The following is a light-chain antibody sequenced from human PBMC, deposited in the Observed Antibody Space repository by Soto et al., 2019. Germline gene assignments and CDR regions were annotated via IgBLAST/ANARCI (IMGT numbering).Light chain of an antibody. Sequence: EVVLTQSPGTLSLSAGERATLSCRASQSVSSNYLAWYQQKPGQSPRLLIYGASNRASGISDRFSGSGSGTDFTLTITSLEPEDFAVYFCHQRYNWPRVTFGQGTQLEI. CDR2: GAS. J-gene: IGKJ5*01. V-gene: IGKV3D-20*02. CDR3: HQRYNWPRVT. CDR1: QSVSSNY.